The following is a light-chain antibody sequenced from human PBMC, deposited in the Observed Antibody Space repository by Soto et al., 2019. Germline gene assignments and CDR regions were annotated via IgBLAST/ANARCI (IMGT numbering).Light chain of an antibody. CDR1: RSVSSS. Sequence: EIVMTQSPATLSVSPGERATLSCRASRSVSSSLAWYQQKPGQAPRLLIYGASTRATGVPARFSGSGSGTEFALTISSLQSEDFAVYYCQQCYNWPLTFGGGTKVEIK. CDR3: QQCYNWPLT. CDR2: GAS. V-gene: IGKV3-15*01. J-gene: IGKJ4*01.